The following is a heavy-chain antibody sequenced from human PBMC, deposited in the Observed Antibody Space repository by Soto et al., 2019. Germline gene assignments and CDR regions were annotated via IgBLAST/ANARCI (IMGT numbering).Heavy chain of an antibody. CDR2: ISAYNGNT. V-gene: IGHV1-18*04. J-gene: IGHJ5*02. CDR3: ARGKNPGSSFNWFAP. Sequence: ASVKVSCKASGYTFTSYGISWVRQAPGQGLEWMGWISAYNGNTNYAQKLQGRVTMTTDTSTSTAYMELRSLRCDDTAVYYCARGKNPGSSFNWFAPGGQGTLVTVSS. CDR1: GYTFTSYG. D-gene: IGHD6-6*01.